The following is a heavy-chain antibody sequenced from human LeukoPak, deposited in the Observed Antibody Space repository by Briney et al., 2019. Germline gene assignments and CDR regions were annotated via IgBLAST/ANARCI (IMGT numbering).Heavy chain of an antibody. J-gene: IGHJ5*02. D-gene: IGHD3-3*01. CDR2: IVYTGST. CDR3: ARYNFRFGVVKGVFDP. Sequence: SETLSLTCTVSGDSFSSYYWSWIRQPPGKGLEWIGYIVYTGSTKYNPSLKSRVTISVDTSKNQFSLKLSSVTAADTAVYYCARYNFRFGVVKGVFDPWGQGTLVTVSS. V-gene: IGHV4-59*01. CDR1: GDSFSSYY.